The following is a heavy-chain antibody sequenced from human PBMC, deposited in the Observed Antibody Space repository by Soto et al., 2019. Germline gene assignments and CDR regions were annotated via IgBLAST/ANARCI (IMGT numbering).Heavy chain of an antibody. V-gene: IGHV4-59*12. CDR3: AREGSYSAYNFAHGIQLWSFDF. J-gene: IGHJ4*02. CDR1: GGSLSSYY. D-gene: IGHD5-12*01. Sequence: SETLSLTCTVSGGSLSSYYWTWIRQSPGKGLEWIGYVYFSGNTNYNPSLESRVAMSVDTSKNHFSLNLSSVTAADMAVYYCAREGSYSAYNFAHGIQLWSFDFWGQGALVTVSS. CDR2: VYFSGNT.